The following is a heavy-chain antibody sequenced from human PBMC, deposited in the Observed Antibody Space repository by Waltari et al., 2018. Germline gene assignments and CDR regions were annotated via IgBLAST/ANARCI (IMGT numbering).Heavy chain of an antibody. CDR2: INRGGST. CDR1: GGSFSTYY. Sequence: QVQLQQWGAGLLKPSETLSLTCAVYGGSFSTYYWNWIRQPPGKGLEWIGEINRGGSTNDNPSLKSRVTISIDTSKNQLSLRLSSVTAADTAVYYCARGPGWTIAARPLDYWGQGSLVTVSS. J-gene: IGHJ4*02. V-gene: IGHV4-34*01. CDR3: ARGPGWTIAARPLDY. D-gene: IGHD6-6*01.